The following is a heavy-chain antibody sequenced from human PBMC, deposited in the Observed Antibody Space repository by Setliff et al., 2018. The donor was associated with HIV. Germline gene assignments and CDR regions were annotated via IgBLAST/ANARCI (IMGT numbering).Heavy chain of an antibody. CDR1: GESFSVYS. D-gene: IGHD7-27*01. CDR3: VSNWGNY. J-gene: IGHJ4*02. CDR2: VNHSGSA. Sequence: PSETLSLTCAVYGESFSVYSWTWIRQPPGKGLEWIGDVNHSGSANYNPSLKSRFTVSRDDAKNSLYLEMTDLRDEDTALYYCVSNWGNYWGQGTLVTVSS. V-gene: IGHV4-34*01.